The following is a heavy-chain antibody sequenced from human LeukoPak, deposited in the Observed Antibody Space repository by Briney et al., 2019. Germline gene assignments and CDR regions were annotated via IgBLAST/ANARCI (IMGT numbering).Heavy chain of an antibody. V-gene: IGHV1-3*01. CDR3: ARASRVGAPREEGY. J-gene: IGHJ4*02. CDR1: GYTFTSYA. D-gene: IGHD1-26*01. Sequence: ASVKVSCKASGYTFTSYAMHWVRQAPGQRLEWMGWINAGNGNTKYSQKFQGRVTITRDTSASTVYMELSSLRSEDTAVYYCARASRVGAPREEGYWGQGTLVTVSS. CDR2: INAGNGNT.